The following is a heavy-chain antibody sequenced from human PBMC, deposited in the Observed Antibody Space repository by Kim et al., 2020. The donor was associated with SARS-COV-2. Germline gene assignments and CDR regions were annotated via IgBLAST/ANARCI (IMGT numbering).Heavy chain of an antibody. CDR1: GCSISSYY. CDR2: IYYSGST. CDR3: ARGTPFDY. Sequence: SETLSLTCTVSGCSISSYYWSWIRQPPGKGLEWIGYIYYSGSTNYNPSLKSRVTISVDTSKNQFSLKLSSVTAADTAVYYCARGTPFDYWGQGTLVTVSS. V-gene: IGHV4-59*01. J-gene: IGHJ4*02.